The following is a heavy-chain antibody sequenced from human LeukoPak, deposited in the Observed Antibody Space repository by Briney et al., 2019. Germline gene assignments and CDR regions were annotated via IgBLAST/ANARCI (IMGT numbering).Heavy chain of an antibody. D-gene: IGHD2-15*01. V-gene: IGHV3-23*01. CDR2: ISGSGVST. Sequence: GGSLRLSCEASGFTFSSYGMSWVRQAPGKGLEWVSAISGSGVSTDYADSVKGRFTISRDTSRSTLYLQMNSLRAEDAAVYYCAKAPVTSCRGAFCYPFDYWGQGTLVTVSS. J-gene: IGHJ4*02. CDR3: AKAPVTSCRGAFCYPFDY. CDR1: GFTFSSYG.